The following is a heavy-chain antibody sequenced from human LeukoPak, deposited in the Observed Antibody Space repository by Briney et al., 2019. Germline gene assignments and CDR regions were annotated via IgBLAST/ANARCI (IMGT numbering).Heavy chain of an antibody. V-gene: IGHV3-7*01. CDR3: ARAITIFGVVIDYFDY. CDR1: GFTFSSYW. Sequence: GGSLRLSCAASGFTFSSYWMSWVRQAPGKGLEWVANIKQDGSEKYYVDSVKGRFAISRDNAKNSLYLQMNSLRAEDTAVYYCARAITIFGVVIDYFDYWGQGTLVTVSS. D-gene: IGHD3-3*01. CDR2: IKQDGSEK. J-gene: IGHJ4*02.